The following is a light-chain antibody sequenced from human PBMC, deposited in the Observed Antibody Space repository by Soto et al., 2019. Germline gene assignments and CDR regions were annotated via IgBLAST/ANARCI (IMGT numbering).Light chain of an antibody. Sequence: EIVWTQSQGTLSFSPGERATLSCRARQSFSSSYLAWYQQKPGQAPSLLIYGASRRDTGITDRFSGSGSGTYFTLTISRLEPEDFAVYYCQQYDSSPITFGQGTRLET. V-gene: IGKV3-20*01. CDR3: QQYDSSPIT. CDR1: QSFSSSY. J-gene: IGKJ5*01. CDR2: GAS.